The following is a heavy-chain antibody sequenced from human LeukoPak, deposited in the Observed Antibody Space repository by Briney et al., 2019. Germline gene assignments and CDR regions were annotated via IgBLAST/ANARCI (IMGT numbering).Heavy chain of an antibody. J-gene: IGHJ4*02. D-gene: IGHD3-22*01. CDR3: ARGYYYDSSGYPDY. CDR1: GYTFTSYD. Sequence: ASVKVSCKASGYTFTSYDINWVRQAPGQGLEWMGWMNPNSGNTGYAQKFQGRVTMTRNTSISTAYMELSSLRSEDTAVYYCARGYYYDSSGYPDYWGQGTLVTVSS. CDR2: MNPNSGNT. V-gene: IGHV1-8*01.